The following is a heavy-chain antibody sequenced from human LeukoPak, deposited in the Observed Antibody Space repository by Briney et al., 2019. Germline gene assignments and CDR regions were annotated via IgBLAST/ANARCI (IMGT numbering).Heavy chain of an antibody. D-gene: IGHD7-27*01. V-gene: IGHV4-39*01. J-gene: IGHJ3*02. CDR2: IYYSGST. Sequence: KPSETLSLTCTVSGGSISSSSYYWGWIRQPPGKGLEWIGSIYYSGSTYYNPFLKSRVTISVDTSKNQFSLKLSSVTAADTAVYYCARVAAPWGAFDIWGQGTMVTVSS. CDR1: GGSISSSSYY. CDR3: ARVAAPWGAFDI.